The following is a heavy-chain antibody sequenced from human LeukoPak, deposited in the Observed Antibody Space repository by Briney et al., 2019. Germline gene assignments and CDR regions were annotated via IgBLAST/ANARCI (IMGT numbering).Heavy chain of an antibody. D-gene: IGHD2-2*01. J-gene: IGHJ4*02. Sequence: PSETLSLICTVSGGSISSGDYYWNWVRQPPGKGLEWIGYIYYSGSTYYNPSLKSRVTISVDTSKNQVSLKLSSVTAADTAVYFCARGYCSSTSCYVGDYWGQGTLVTVSS. V-gene: IGHV4-30-4*08. CDR3: ARGYCSSTSCYVGDY. CDR2: IYYSGST. CDR1: GGSISSGDYY.